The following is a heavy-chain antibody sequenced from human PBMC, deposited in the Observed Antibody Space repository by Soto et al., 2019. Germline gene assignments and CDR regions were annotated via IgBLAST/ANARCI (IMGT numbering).Heavy chain of an antibody. CDR3: AKLAYYHYAMAL. Sequence: XAVKGACCASGYPFSDYYLHWVRQAPGQGLEWMGWISPKSGDTKYAQNFQCRVTMTRDTSIRATYMELSSLTSDDTAVYYCAKLAYYHYAMALCGQGTTVTV. CDR1: GYPFSDYY. V-gene: IGHV1-2*02. CDR2: ISPKSGDT. J-gene: IGHJ6*02.